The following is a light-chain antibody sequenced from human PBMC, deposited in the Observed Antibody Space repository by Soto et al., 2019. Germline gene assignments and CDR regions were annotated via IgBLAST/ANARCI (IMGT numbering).Light chain of an antibody. V-gene: IGLV2-14*01. CDR2: EVS. CDR1: SSDVGGYNY. J-gene: IGLJ2*01. Sequence: QSVLTQPASVSGSPGQSITISCTGTSSDVGGYNYVSWYQQHPGKAPKLMIYEVSNRPSGVSNRFSGSKSSNTASLTISGLQAEDEADYYCSSYTSSSPVVFGGGTKVTVL. CDR3: SSYTSSSPVV.